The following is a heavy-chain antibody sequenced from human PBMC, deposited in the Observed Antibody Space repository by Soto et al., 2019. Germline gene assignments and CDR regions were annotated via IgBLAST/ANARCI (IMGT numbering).Heavy chain of an antibody. CDR2: IWYDGSNK. Sequence: GGSLRVSCTAAGVNCIGFAGSWVRQAPGKGLEWVAVIWYDGSNKYYADSVKGRFTISRDNSKNTLYLQMNSLRAEDTAVYYCASEYEGSTGLLYWGQGTLVTVSS. CDR1: GVNCIGFA. D-gene: IGHD6-13*01. V-gene: IGHV3-33*08. CDR3: ASEYEGSTGLLY. J-gene: IGHJ4*02.